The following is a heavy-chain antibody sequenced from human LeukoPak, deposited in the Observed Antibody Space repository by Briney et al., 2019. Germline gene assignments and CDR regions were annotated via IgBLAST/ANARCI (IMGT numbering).Heavy chain of an antibody. V-gene: IGHV1-58*01. D-gene: IGHD5-12*01. CDR3: AGLSGYDGPHAFDI. J-gene: IGHJ3*02. Sequence: VASEKVSCKASGFTFTSSAVQWVRQARGQRLEWIGWIVVGSGNTNYAQKFQERVTITRDMSTSTAYMELSSPRSEDTAVYYCAGLSGYDGPHAFDIWGQGTMVTVSS. CDR2: IVVGSGNT. CDR1: GFTFTSSA.